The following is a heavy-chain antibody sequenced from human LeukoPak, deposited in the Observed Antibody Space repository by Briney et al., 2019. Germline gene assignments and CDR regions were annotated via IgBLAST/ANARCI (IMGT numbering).Heavy chain of an antibody. Sequence: PGRSLRLSCAASGFTFSSYAMHWVRQAPGKGLEWVAVISYDGSNKYYADSVKGRFTISRDNSKNTLYLQMNSQRAEDTAVYYCARDKQWLEYPDYWGQGTLVTVSS. CDR1: GFTFSSYA. CDR2: ISYDGSNK. D-gene: IGHD6-19*01. CDR3: ARDKQWLEYPDY. J-gene: IGHJ4*02. V-gene: IGHV3-30*04.